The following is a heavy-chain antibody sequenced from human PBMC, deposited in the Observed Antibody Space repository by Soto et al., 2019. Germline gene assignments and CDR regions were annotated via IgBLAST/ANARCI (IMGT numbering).Heavy chain of an antibody. CDR1: DGSISSSSCY. J-gene: IGHJ4*02. Sequence: SDTLSLTCTVFDGSISSSSCYWGRINQPPGKGLEWIGSIYYSGSTYYNPSLKSRVTISVDTSKNQFSLKLSSVTAADTAVYYCARDSGSFHWFDYWGQGTLVTVSS. V-gene: IGHV4-39*07. D-gene: IGHD1-26*01. CDR3: ARDSGSFHWFDY. CDR2: IYYSGST.